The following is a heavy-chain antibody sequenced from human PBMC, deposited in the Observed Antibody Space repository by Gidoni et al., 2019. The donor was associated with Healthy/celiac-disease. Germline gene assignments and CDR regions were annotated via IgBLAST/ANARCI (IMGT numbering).Heavy chain of an antibody. CDR1: GFTFSSYA. V-gene: IGHV3-23*01. D-gene: IGHD2-2*01. Sequence: EVQLLESGGGLVQPGGSLRLSCAASGFTFSSYAMSWVRQAPGKGLEWVSAISGSGGSTYHADAVKGRFTISRDNSKNTLYLQMNSLRAEDTAVYYCAKDYCSSTSCWIDYWGQGTLVTVSS. CDR2: ISGSGGST. CDR3: AKDYCSSTSCWIDY. J-gene: IGHJ4*02.